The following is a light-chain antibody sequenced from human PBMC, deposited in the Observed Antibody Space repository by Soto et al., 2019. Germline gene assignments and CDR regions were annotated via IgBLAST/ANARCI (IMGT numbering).Light chain of an antibody. V-gene: IGKV4-1*01. J-gene: IGKJ1*01. Sequence: DIVMTQFPDSLALSLGERATINCKSSQSVLYSSNNKNYVAWYQQKPGHPPKLLIYWASVRASGVPDRFSGSGSGTDFTLTITTLQAEDVAVYYCQQYYSTLWSFGQGTQVEVK. CDR2: WAS. CDR1: QSVLYSSNNKNY. CDR3: QQYYSTLWS.